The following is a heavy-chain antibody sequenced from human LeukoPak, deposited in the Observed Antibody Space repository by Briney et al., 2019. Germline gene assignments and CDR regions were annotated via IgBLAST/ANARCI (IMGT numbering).Heavy chain of an antibody. J-gene: IGHJ4*02. CDR3: AREGRAEIDY. D-gene: IGHD5-24*01. Sequence: SGGSLRLSCAASGFSFSSYSITWVRQAPGKGLEWVSSISGSGMYIYYADTMKGRFTISRDNAKNSASLQMTSLGAADTAVYYCAREGRAEIDYWGQGTLVTVSS. CDR2: ISGSGMYI. V-gene: IGHV3-21*01. CDR1: GFSFSSYS.